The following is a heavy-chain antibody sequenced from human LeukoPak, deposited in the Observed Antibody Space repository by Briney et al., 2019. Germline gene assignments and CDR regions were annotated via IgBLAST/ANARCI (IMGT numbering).Heavy chain of an antibody. CDR1: GGSISSYY. CDR3: ARLGSRVYSSSWYEDNWFDP. V-gene: IGHV4-4*07. CDR2: IYTSGST. J-gene: IGHJ5*02. Sequence: SETLSLTCTVSGGSISSYYWSWIRQPAGKGLEWIGRIYTSGSTNYNPSLKSRVTISVDTSKNQFSLKLSSVTAADTAVYYCARLGSRVYSSSWYEDNWFDPWGQGTLVTVSS. D-gene: IGHD6-13*01.